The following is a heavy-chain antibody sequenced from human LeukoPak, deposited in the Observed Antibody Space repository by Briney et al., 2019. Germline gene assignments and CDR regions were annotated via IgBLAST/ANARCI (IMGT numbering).Heavy chain of an antibody. CDR1: GGSISSYY. CDR3: AGGITIFGHWFDP. Sequence: SETLSLTCTVSGGSISSYYWSWIRQPPGKGLEWIGYIYYSGSTNYNPSLKSRVTISVDTSKNQFSLKLSSVTAAATAVYYRAGGITIFGHWFDPWGQGTLVTVSS. V-gene: IGHV4-59*01. J-gene: IGHJ5*02. CDR2: IYYSGST. D-gene: IGHD3-3*01.